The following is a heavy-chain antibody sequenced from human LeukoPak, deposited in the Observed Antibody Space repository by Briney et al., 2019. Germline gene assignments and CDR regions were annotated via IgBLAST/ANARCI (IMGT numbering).Heavy chain of an antibody. D-gene: IGHD4-17*01. CDR3: AKPTVTTGGDY. CDR1: GFTFSSYG. CDR2: ISYDGGNK. J-gene: IGHJ4*02. Sequence: GGSLRLSCAASGFTFSSYGMHWVRQAPGKGLEWVAVISYDGGNKYYADSVKGRFTISRDNSKNTLYLRMNSLRAEDTAVYYCAKPTVTTGGDYWGQGTLVTVSS. V-gene: IGHV3-30*18.